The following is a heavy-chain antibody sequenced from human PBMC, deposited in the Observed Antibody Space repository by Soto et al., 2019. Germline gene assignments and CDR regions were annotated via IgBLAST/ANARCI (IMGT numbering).Heavy chain of an antibody. V-gene: IGHV4-61*05. Sequence: SETLSLTCTVSGGSISSSSYYWGWIRQSPGKGLEWIGYIYYSGSTNYSPSLKSRVTISVDTSKNQFSLKLSSVTAADTAVYYCARWYGDYLKYYFDYWGQGTLVTVSS. CDR2: IYYSGST. CDR3: ARWYGDYLKYYFDY. CDR1: GGSISSSSYY. J-gene: IGHJ4*02. D-gene: IGHD4-17*01.